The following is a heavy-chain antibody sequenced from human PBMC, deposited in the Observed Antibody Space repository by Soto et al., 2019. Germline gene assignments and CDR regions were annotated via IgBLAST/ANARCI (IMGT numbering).Heavy chain of an antibody. CDR2: IIPIFGTA. D-gene: IGHD1-26*01. CDR1: GGTFSSYA. V-gene: IGHV1-69*13. J-gene: IGHJ6*02. Sequence: ASVKVSCKASGGTFSSYAISWVRQAPGQGLEWMGGIIPIFGTANYAQKFQGRVTITADESTSTAYMELSSLRSEDTAVYYCATSGIVGATKLPNYYYGIDVWGQGTTVTVSS. CDR3: ATSGIVGATKLPNYYYGIDV.